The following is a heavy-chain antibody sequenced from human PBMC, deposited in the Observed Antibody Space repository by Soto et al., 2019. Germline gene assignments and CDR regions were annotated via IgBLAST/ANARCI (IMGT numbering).Heavy chain of an antibody. CDR3: ARDYFDSSDYTTNWFDP. Sequence: SETLSLTCSVSGDSISHSRFYWAWIRQPPGEGLEWIGSIYHTGNAYYNPSLKSRVTIFVDTSKNQFSLKLTSVTAADTALYYCARDYFDSSDYTTNWFDPWGQGTLVTVS. CDR2: IYHTGNA. CDR1: GDSISHSRFY. D-gene: IGHD3-22*01. J-gene: IGHJ5*02. V-gene: IGHV4-39*01.